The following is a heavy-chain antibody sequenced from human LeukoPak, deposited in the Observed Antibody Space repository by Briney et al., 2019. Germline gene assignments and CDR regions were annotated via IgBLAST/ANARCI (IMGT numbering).Heavy chain of an antibody. D-gene: IGHD5-24*01. CDR1: GGSFSGYY. CDR3: ARKDGRDAFDI. CDR2: INHSGST. V-gene: IGHV4-34*01. J-gene: IGHJ3*02. Sequence: SETLSLTCAVYGGSFSGYYWSWIRQPPGKGLEWIGEINHSGSTNYNPSLKSRVTISVDTSKNQFSLELSSVTAADTAVYYCARKDGRDAFDIWGQGTMVTVSS.